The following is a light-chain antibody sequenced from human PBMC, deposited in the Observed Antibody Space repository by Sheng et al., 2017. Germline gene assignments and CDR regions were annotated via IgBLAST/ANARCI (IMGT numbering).Light chain of an antibody. J-gene: IGKJ1*01. CDR3: QQSFSTPRT. CDR2: ATS. Sequence: DIQMTQSPSSLSASIGDSVTITCRPSQNINNYLNWFQQKPGKAPKLLISATSKLQSGVPSRFTGSASGTDFTLTISSLQPKDFATYYCQQSFSTPRTFGQGTKVEIK. V-gene: IGKV1-39*01. CDR1: QNINNY.